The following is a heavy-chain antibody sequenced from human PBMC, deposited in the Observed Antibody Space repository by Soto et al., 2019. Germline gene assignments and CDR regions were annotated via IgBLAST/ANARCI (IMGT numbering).Heavy chain of an antibody. J-gene: IGHJ4*02. V-gene: IGHV4-59*01. CDR1: GGSISSYY. CDR2: IYYSGST. Sequence: KTSETLSLTCTVSGGSISSYYWSWIRQPPAQGLEWIGYIYYSGSTNYTPSLKSRVTIAVDTSKNQFSLKLSSVTAADTAVYYCARVPSRYSYGYTYYFDYWGQGTLVTVSS. D-gene: IGHD5-18*01. CDR3: ARVPSRYSYGYTYYFDY.